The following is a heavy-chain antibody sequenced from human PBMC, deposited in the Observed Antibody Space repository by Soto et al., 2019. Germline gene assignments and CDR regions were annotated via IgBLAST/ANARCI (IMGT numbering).Heavy chain of an antibody. Sequence: AETLSLTCTVSGGCLSSYYWSWIRQPPGKGLEWIGYIYYSGSTNYNPSLKSRVTISVDTSKNQFSLKLSSVTAADTAVYYCARSPLAVAGIGWFDPWGQGTLVTVSS. V-gene: IGHV4-59*08. J-gene: IGHJ5*02. CDR1: GGCLSSYY. CDR2: IYYSGST. CDR3: ARSPLAVAGIGWFDP. D-gene: IGHD6-19*01.